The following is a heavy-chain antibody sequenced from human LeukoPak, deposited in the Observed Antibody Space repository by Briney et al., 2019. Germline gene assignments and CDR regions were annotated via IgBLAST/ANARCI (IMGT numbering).Heavy chain of an antibody. Sequence: PGGSLRLSCAASGFTFSNYWMHWVRQAPGKGLVWVSRIDGDGTTANYAESVKGRFTISRDNANNTLYLQINSLSAEDTAVYYCAKVKNVITMIVVVNSDPRDAFDIWGQGTMVTVSS. CDR3: AKVKNVITMIVVVNSDPRDAFDI. CDR1: GFTFSNYW. D-gene: IGHD3-22*01. CDR2: IDGDGTTA. J-gene: IGHJ3*02. V-gene: IGHV3-74*01.